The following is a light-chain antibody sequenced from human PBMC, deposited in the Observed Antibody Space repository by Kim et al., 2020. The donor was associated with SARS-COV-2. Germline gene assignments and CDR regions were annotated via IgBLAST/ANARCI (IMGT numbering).Light chain of an antibody. Sequence: QSVLTQPPSASGTPGQRVTISCSGSSSNIGSDTVNWYQQVPGTAPRLLIYNSNQRPSGVPDRFSGSQSGTSASLAISGLQSEDGADYYCAAWDDSLNGVVFGGGTQLTVL. CDR3: AAWDDSLNGVV. CDR1: SSNIGSDT. CDR2: NSN. V-gene: IGLV1-44*01. J-gene: IGLJ2*01.